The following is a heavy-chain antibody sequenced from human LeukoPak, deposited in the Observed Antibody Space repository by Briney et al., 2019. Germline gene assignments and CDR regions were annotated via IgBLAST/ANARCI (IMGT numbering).Heavy chain of an antibody. CDR2: INQDGSEI. J-gene: IGHJ2*01. D-gene: IGHD3-22*01. CDR1: GFTLINCC. CDR3: ARDQGILKVVRTTNRYCDL. Sequence: GGSLRLSCAASGFTLINCCMSWVRQAPGKGLEWLANINQDGSEIYYVDSVKGRFTISRDNGKNSLYLQINSLRADDTAVYYCARDQGILKVVRTTNRYCDLWGRGTLVTVSS. V-gene: IGHV3-7*01.